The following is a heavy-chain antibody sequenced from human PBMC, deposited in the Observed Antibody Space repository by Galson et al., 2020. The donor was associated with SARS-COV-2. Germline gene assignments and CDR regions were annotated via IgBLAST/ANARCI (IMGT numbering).Heavy chain of an antibody. V-gene: IGHV2-70*04. D-gene: IGHD3-9*01. J-gene: IGHJ6*02. CDR1: GFSLSTRGMR. CDR2: IDWDDDK. Sequence: SGPTLVKPTQTLTLTCTFSGFSLSTRGMRVSWIRQPPGKALEWLARIDWDDDKFYTTSLTTWLTISKDTSKNQVVLTMTNMDPVATATYYCARELYDILAGYYYGMDVWGQGTTVTVSS. CDR3: ARELYDILAGYYYGMDV.